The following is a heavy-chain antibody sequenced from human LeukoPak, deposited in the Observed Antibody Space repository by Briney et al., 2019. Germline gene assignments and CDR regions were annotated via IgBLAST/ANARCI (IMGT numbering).Heavy chain of an antibody. D-gene: IGHD2-15*01. CDR3: ARDLGLLSDY. J-gene: IGHJ4*02. CDR2: NHPTGGST. V-gene: IGHV1-46*01. CDR1: GYTFTNYY. Sequence: ASVKVSCKASGYTFTNYYMHWVRQAPGQGLEWMGINHPTGGSTSYAQKFQGRVTMTRDTSTNTVYMELSSLRSDDTAVYYCARDLGLLSDYWGQGTLVTVSS.